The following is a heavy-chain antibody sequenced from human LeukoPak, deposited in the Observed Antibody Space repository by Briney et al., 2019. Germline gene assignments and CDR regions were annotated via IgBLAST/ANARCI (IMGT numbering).Heavy chain of an antibody. Sequence: ASVKVSCKASGYTFTGYYMHWVRQAPGQGLEWMGWINPNSGGTNYAQKFQGRVTMTRDTSISTAYMELSRLRSDDTAVYYCARGGEGLRYFDWFYYFDYWGQGPLVTVSS. J-gene: IGHJ4*02. CDR1: GYTFTGYY. V-gene: IGHV1-2*02. D-gene: IGHD3-9*01. CDR2: INPNSGGT. CDR3: ARGGEGLRYFDWFYYFDY.